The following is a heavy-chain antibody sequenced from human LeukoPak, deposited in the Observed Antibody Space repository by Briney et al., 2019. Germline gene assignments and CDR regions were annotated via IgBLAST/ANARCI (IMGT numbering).Heavy chain of an antibody. CDR2: IYYSGTI. CDR1: GGSISRSRYY. CDR3: ARHLRISSWFDY. Sequence: KTSETLSLTCTVSGGSISRSRYYWGWIRQPPGKGLEWIGYIYYSGTIYYNPSLKSRVTISLDTSKNQFSLRLSSVTAADTAVYFCARHLRISSWFDYWGQGTLVTVSS. J-gene: IGHJ4*02. V-gene: IGHV4-39*01. D-gene: IGHD6-13*01.